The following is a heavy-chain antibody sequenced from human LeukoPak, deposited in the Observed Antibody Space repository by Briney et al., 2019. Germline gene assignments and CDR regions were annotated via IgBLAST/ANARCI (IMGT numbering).Heavy chain of an antibody. J-gene: IGHJ4*02. CDR2: IYYSGST. CDR3: ASGSYPYYFAY. CDR1: GGSISTYY. V-gene: IGHV4-59*08. Sequence: NSSETLSLTCTVSGGSISTYYWSWIRQPPGKGLEWIGYIYYSGSTNYNPSLKSRVTISVDTSKNQFSLKLSSVTAADAAVYYCASGSYPYYFAYWGQGTLVTVSS. D-gene: IGHD1-26*01.